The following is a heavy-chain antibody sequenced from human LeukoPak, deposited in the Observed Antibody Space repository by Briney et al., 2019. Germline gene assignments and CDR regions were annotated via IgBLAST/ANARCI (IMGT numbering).Heavy chain of an antibody. V-gene: IGHV3-23*01. J-gene: IGHJ4*02. D-gene: IGHD6-13*01. Sequence: PGGSLRLSCAASQFTFRIYSMSWVRQAPGKGLEWVSAISGSGGSTYYADSVKGRFTISRDNSKNTLYLQMNSLRAEDTAVYYCAKDKGGSSWYGAYFDYWGQGTLVTVSS. CDR3: AKDKGGSSWYGAYFDY. CDR1: QFTFRIYS. CDR2: ISGSGGST.